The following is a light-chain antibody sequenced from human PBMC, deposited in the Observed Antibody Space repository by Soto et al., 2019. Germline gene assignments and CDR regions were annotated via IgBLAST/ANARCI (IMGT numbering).Light chain of an antibody. CDR1: QSVSSY. CDR2: NAS. V-gene: IGKV3-11*01. J-gene: IGKJ3*01. Sequence: EIVLTQSPATLSLSPGERATLSCRASQSVSSYLAWYQQKPGQAPRLLIYNASNRATGIPARFSGSGSWTDFTLTIIGLEPEDFTVYYCQQRVNWPRVTFGPGTKVDIK. CDR3: QQRVNWPRVT.